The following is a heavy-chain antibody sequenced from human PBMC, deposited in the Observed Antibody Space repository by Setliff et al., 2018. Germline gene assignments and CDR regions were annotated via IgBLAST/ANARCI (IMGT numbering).Heavy chain of an antibody. D-gene: IGHD5-12*01. CDR3: ARGGTFRYFDY. V-gene: IGHV4-59*01. J-gene: IGHJ4*02. Sequence: SETLSLTCTVSGGSFSTYYWSWIRQAPGKGLEWFGHVYYSGAANYNPSLKSRVTVSVDTSKNQSSLRLISVTAADTAVYYCARGGTFRYFDYWGQGTPVTVSS. CDR1: GGSFSTYY. CDR2: VYYSGAA.